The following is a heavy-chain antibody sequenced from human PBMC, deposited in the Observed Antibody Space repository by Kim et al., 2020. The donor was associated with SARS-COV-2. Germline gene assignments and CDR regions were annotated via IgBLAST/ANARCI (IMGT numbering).Heavy chain of an antibody. CDR3: ARGIQLRSPHYYYYGMDV. J-gene: IGHJ6*01. Sequence: SETLSRTCAVYGGSFSGYYWSWIRQPPGKGLEWIGEINHSGSTNYNPSLKSRVTISVDTSKNQFSLKLSTVTAADTAVYDCARGIQLRSPHYYYYGMDV. V-gene: IGHV4-34*01. CDR1: GGSFSGYY. CDR2: INHSGST. D-gene: IGHD5-18*01.